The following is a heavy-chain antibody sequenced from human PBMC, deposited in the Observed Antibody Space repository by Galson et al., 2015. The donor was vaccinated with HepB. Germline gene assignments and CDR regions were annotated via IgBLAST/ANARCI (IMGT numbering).Heavy chain of an antibody. CDR2: INSRTGET. CDR3: ARAYGGSATDY. J-gene: IGHJ4*02. D-gene: IGHD3-10*01. CDR1: GFRFTDHY. Sequence: SVKVSCKASGFRFTDHYMHWVRQAPGQGLEWLGWINSRTGETNYAQNFEDRVTLTRDTSISTAYMELTGLKPDDTAIYHCARAYGGSATDYWGQGSLVIVSS. V-gene: IGHV1-2*02.